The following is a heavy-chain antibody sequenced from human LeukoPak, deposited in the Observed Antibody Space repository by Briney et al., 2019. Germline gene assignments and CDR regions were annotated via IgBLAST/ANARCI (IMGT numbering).Heavy chain of an antibody. D-gene: IGHD4-17*01. CDR3: AKDLQRDYGAPGNWFDP. V-gene: IGHV3-23*01. J-gene: IGHJ5*02. CDR2: ISGSGGST. CDR1: GFTFSSYA. Sequence: QAGGSLRLSCAASGFTFSSYAMSWVRHAPGKGLEWVSAISGSGGSTYYADSVKGRFTISRDNSKNPLYLQINSLRAEDTAVYYCAKDLQRDYGAPGNWFDPWGQGTLVTVSS.